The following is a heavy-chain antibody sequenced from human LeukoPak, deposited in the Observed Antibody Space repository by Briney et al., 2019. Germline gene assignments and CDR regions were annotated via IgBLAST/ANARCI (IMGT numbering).Heavy chain of an antibody. J-gene: IGHJ4*02. CDR2: ISGSGDST. CDR3: ARDRAAADLDY. V-gene: IGHV3-23*01. D-gene: IGHD6-13*01. CDR1: GFTFSLYA. Sequence: PGGSLRLSCAASGFTFSLYAMSWVRQAPGKGLEWVSAISGSGDSTYYADSVKGRFTISRDNSKNTLYLQMNSLRAEDTAVYYCARDRAAADLDYWGQGTLVTVSS.